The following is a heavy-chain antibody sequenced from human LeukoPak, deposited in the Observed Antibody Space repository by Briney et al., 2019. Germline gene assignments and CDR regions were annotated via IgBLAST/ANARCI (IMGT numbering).Heavy chain of an antibody. Sequence: PGGSLRLSCAASGFTFDDYAMHWVRQAPGKGLEWVSGISWNSGSIGYADSVKGRFTISRDNAKNSLYLQMNSLRAEDTALYYCAKDFSIAVAGTPIDYWGQGTLVTVSS. D-gene: IGHD6-19*01. CDR3: AKDFSIAVAGTPIDY. J-gene: IGHJ4*02. V-gene: IGHV3-9*01. CDR2: ISWNSGSI. CDR1: GFTFDDYA.